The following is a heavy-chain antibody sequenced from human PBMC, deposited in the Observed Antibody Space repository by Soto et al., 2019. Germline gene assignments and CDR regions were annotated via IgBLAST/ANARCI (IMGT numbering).Heavy chain of an antibody. CDR2: ISGSGGST. D-gene: IGHD3-3*01. CDR1: GFTFSSYA. J-gene: IGHJ4*02. CDR3: AKDRVVITIFGVVIKDYFDY. Sequence: EVQLLESGGGLVQPGGSLRLSCAASGFTFSSYAMSWVRQAPGKGLEWVSAISGSGGSTYYADSVKGRFTISRDNSKNTLYLQMNSLRAEDTAVYYCAKDRVVITIFGVVIKDYFDYWGQGTLVTVSP. V-gene: IGHV3-23*01.